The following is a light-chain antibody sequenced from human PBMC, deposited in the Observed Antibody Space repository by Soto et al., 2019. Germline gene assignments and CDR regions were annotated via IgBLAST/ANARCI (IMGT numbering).Light chain of an antibody. CDR2: GAS. CDR3: QQYGSSPEWT. J-gene: IGKJ1*01. V-gene: IGKV3-20*01. Sequence: IVVTQSPATLSVSPGERATLSCSASQRVSSNLAWYQQKPGQAPRLLINGASSRATGIPDRFSGSGSGTDFTLTISRLEPEDFAVYYCQQYGSSPEWTFGQGTKVDNK. CDR1: QRVSSN.